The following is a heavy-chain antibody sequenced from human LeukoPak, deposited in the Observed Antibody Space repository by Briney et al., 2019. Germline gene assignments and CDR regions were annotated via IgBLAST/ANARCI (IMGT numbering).Heavy chain of an antibody. V-gene: IGHV1-69*13. D-gene: IGHD3-3*01. CDR1: GGTFSSYA. CDR3: ARATLQNRYYDFWSGYSGYNWFDP. Sequence: GASVKVSCKASGGTFSSYAISWVRQAPGQGLEWMGGIIPIFGTANYAQKFQGRVTITADESTSTAYMELSSLRSEDTAVYYCARATLQNRYYDFWSGYSGYNWFDPWGQGTLVTVSS. CDR2: IIPIFGTA. J-gene: IGHJ5*02.